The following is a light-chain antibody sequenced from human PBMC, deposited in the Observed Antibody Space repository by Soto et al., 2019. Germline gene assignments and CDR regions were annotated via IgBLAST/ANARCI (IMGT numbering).Light chain of an antibody. CDR3: MQYQQTPPT. V-gene: IGKV2-28*01. J-gene: IGKJ1*01. Sequence: IVMTQSPLYLPVTPGEPASISCSSSQSLLQSNGYNYFDWYLQKPGQSPQLLIFFGSYRASVVTESFSGSGSGTDFTLKIRSVEAEDVGIYYCMQYQQTPPTFGQGTRVEIK. CDR2: FGS. CDR1: QSLLQSNGYNY.